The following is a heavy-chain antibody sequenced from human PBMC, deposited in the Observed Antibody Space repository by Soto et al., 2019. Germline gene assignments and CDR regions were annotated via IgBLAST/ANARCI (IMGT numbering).Heavy chain of an antibody. J-gene: IGHJ4*02. V-gene: IGHV3-21*06. Sequence: PGGSLRLSGAAPGFTFTRYSMNWVRQAPGKGLEWVSSISSTTNYIYYGDSMKGRFTISRDNAKNSLYLEMNSLRAEDTAVYYCARESEDLTSNFDYWGQGTLVTVSS. CDR2: ISSTTNYI. CDR3: ARESEDLTSNFDY. CDR1: GFTFTRYS.